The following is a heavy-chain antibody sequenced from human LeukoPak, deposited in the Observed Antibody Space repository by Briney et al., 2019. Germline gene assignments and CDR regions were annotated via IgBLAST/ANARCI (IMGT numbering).Heavy chain of an antibody. J-gene: IGHJ4*02. V-gene: IGHV3-33*06. Sequence: PGRSLRLSCAASGFTFSSYGMHWVRQAPGKGLEWVAVIWYDGSNKYYADSVKGRFTISRDNSKNTLYLQMNSLRAEDTAVYYCAKDFVDSSSFVPDPHRFDYWGQGTLVTVSS. CDR2: IWYDGSNK. CDR1: GFTFSSYG. CDR3: AKDFVDSSSFVPDPHRFDY. D-gene: IGHD6-6*01.